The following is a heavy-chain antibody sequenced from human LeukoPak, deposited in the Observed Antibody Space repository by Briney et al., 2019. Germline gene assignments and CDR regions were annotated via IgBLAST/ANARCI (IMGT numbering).Heavy chain of an antibody. CDR3: ASPGYLDAFDI. CDR2: TSSDGTYK. CDR1: GFIFSGYG. D-gene: IGHD6-13*01. Sequence: QAGGSLRLSCAASGFIFSGYGMHWVRQAPGKGLEWVAVTSSDGTYKYYADSVKGRFTISRDNSKNTLYLQMNSLRAEDTAVYYCASPGYLDAFDIWGQGTMVTVSS. J-gene: IGHJ3*02. V-gene: IGHV3-30*03.